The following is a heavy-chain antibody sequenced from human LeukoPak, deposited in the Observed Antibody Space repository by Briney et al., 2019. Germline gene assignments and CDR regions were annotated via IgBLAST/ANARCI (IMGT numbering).Heavy chain of an antibody. CDR3: AKLGKTENHYGSGRFSYYYYMDV. CDR2: ISGSGGST. D-gene: IGHD3-10*01. V-gene: IGHV3-23*01. CDR1: GFTFSSYG. J-gene: IGHJ6*03. Sequence: GSLRLSCAASGFTFSSYGMSWVRQAPGKGLEWVSAISGSGGSTYYADSVKGRFTISRDNSKNTLYLQMNSLRAEDTAVYYCAKLGKTENHYGSGRFSYYYYMDVWGKGTTVTISS.